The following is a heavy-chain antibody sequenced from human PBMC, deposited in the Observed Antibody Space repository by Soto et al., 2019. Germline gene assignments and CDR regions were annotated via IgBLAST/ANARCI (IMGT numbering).Heavy chain of an antibody. CDR1: GFTFSSYA. Sequence: GGSLRLSCAASGFTFSSYAMHWVRQAPGKGLEYVSAISSNGGSTYYANSVKGRFTISRDNSKNTLYLQMGSLRAEDMAVYYCARVVSSGWYNYFDYWGQGTLVTVSS. D-gene: IGHD6-19*01. V-gene: IGHV3-64*01. CDR2: ISSNGGST. CDR3: ARVVSSGWYNYFDY. J-gene: IGHJ4*02.